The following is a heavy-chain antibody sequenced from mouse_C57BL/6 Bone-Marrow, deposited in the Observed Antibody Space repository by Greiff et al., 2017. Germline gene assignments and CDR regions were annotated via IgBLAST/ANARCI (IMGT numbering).Heavy chain of an antibody. CDR2: IHPNSGST. V-gene: IGHV1-64*01. Sequence: QVQLQQPGAELVKPGASVKLSCKASGYTFTSYWMHWVKQRPGQGLEWIGMIHPNSGSTNYNEKFKSKATLTVDKSSNTAYMQLSSLTSEDSAVYYCSRHPYYGSKYYYAMDYWGQGTSVTVSS. CDR1: GYTFTSYW. CDR3: SRHPYYGSKYYYAMDY. D-gene: IGHD1-1*01. J-gene: IGHJ4*01.